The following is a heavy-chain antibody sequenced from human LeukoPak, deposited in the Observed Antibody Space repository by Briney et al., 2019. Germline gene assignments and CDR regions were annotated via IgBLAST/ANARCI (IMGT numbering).Heavy chain of an antibody. J-gene: IGHJ4*02. CDR1: GVSISSSNPY. CDR3: ARVVASTSIDF. Sequence: SETLSLTCTVSGVSISSSNPYWGWIRQPPGKGPEWIGSIFHSGDVYYNPSLTSRVTLSVDPSNNRFSLKVTSVTAADTAIYYCARVVASTSIDFWGQGTLVTVSS. CDR2: IFHSGDV. V-gene: IGHV4-39*07. D-gene: IGHD2-15*01.